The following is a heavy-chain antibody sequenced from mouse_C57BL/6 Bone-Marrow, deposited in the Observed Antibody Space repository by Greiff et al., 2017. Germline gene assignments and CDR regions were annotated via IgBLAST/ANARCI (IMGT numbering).Heavy chain of an antibody. CDR2: IRSKSNNYAT. Sequence: EVKLVESGGGLVQPKGSLKLSCAASGFSFNTYAINWVRQAPGKGLEWVARIRSKSNNYATYYADSVKDRFTISRDDSESMLYLQMNNLKTEDTAMYYCVRGYDYAWFAYWGQGTLVTVSA. V-gene: IGHV10-1*01. D-gene: IGHD2-4*01. J-gene: IGHJ3*01. CDR1: GFSFNTYA. CDR3: VRGYDYAWFAY.